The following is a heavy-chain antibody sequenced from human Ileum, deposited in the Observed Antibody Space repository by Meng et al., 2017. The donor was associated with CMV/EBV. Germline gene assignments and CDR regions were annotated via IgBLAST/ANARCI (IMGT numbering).Heavy chain of an antibody. V-gene: IGHV3-7*01. Sequence: GGSLRLSCAASGSSFSNSWMIWVRRAPGKGLEWVAKTNEDGSDKYYVDSVKGRFTIFRDNAKNSVYLQMNSLRPEDAAVYYCGSNHDPSGYDFDYWGQGTLVTVSS. CDR3: GSNHDPSGYDFDY. CDR2: TNEDGSDK. D-gene: IGHD5-12*01. CDR1: GSSFSNSW. J-gene: IGHJ4*02.